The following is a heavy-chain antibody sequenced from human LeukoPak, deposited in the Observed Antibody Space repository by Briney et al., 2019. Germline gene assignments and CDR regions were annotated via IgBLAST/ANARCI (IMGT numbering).Heavy chain of an antibody. Sequence: GGSLRLSCAAPGFTFSSYAMSWVHQAPGKGLEWVSAISGSGGSTYYADSVKGRFTISRDNSKNTLYLQMNSLRAEDTAVYYCAKELNYYDSSGYYYVFGYFDYWGQGTLSPSPQ. D-gene: IGHD3-22*01. CDR1: GFTFSSYA. V-gene: IGHV3-23*01. CDR3: AKELNYYDSSGYYYVFGYFDY. J-gene: IGHJ4*02. CDR2: ISGSGGST.